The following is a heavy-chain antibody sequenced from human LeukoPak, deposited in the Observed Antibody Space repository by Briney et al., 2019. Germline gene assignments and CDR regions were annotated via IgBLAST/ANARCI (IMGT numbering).Heavy chain of an antibody. CDR1: GYSISRGYS. D-gene: IGHD3-22*01. V-gene: IGHV4-38-2*02. Sequence: SETLSLTCTVSGYSISRGYSWGWIREPPGKGLEWIGNIYHSGSTNYSPSLKSRVTISVDTSKNQFSLKLSSVTAADTAVYFCAREDYYNSGGYYLDYWGQGTLVTVSS. CDR3: AREDYYNSGGYYLDY. J-gene: IGHJ4*02. CDR2: IYHSGST.